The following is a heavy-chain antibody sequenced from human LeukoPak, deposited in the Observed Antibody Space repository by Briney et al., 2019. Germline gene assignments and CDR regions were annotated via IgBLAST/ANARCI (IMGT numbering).Heavy chain of an antibody. CDR2: ISPTGSTT. Sequence: PGGSLRLSYIASGFSFSGHWMHWARQLPGKGLVWVSRISPTGSTTSYADSVKGRFTVSRDNAKNTLYLQVNNLRAEDTAVYYCARGPNSNWSGLDFWGQGTLLTVSS. CDR3: ARGPNSNWSGLDF. J-gene: IGHJ4*02. D-gene: IGHD6-6*01. V-gene: IGHV3-74*01. CDR1: GFSFSGHW.